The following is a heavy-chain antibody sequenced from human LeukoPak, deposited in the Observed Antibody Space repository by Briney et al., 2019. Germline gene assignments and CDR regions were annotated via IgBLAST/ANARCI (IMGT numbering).Heavy chain of an antibody. Sequence: SQTLSLTCTVSGGSISSGEYYWSWIRQHPGKGLEWIGYIYYSGTTYYNPSLKSQVTISVDTSKNQFSLTSVAAADTAMYYCARVEAATTNPRFGYWGQGALVTVSS. J-gene: IGHJ4*02. V-gene: IGHV4-31*01. CDR1: GGSISSGEYY. CDR2: IYYSGTT. CDR3: ARVEAATTNPRFGY. D-gene: IGHD5-24*01.